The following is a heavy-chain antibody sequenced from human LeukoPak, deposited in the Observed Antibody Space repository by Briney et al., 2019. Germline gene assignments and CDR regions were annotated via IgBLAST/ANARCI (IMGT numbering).Heavy chain of an antibody. CDR2: ISGSGDAT. D-gene: IGHD3-22*01. CDR3: AKVRGAVAITFLDY. CDR1: GFTFSGYS. Sequence: PGGSLRLSCAASGFTFSGYSMSWVRQAPGKGPEWVSTISGSGDATYYADSVKGRFTISRDNSKNTVYLEMNSLRAEDTAVYYCAKVRGAVAITFLDYWGQGTLVTVSS. V-gene: IGHV3-23*01. J-gene: IGHJ4*02.